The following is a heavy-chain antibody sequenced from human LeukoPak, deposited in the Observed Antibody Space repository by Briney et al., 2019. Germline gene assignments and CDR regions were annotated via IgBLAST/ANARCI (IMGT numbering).Heavy chain of an antibody. CDR2: IQNSGST. CDR3: ARGQRGYPY. D-gene: IGHD1-1*01. J-gene: IGHJ4*02. CDR1: GGSVSSGSYY. Sequence: PSETLSLTCTVSGGSVSSGSYYWSWIRQPPGKGLEWIGYIQNSGSTNYNPSLKSRVTISIDTSKNQFSLKLNSVTAADTAVYYCARGQRGYPYWGQGTLVTVSS. V-gene: IGHV4-61*01.